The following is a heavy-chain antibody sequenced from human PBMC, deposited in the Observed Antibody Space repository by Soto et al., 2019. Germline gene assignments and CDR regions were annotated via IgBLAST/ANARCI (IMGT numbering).Heavy chain of an antibody. J-gene: IGHJ4*02. CDR2: INHSGST. CDR3: ARDKITDLFDY. CDR1: GGSFSGYY. Sequence: PSETLSLTCAVYGGSFSGYYWTWIRQPPGTGLEWIGEINHSGSTNYNPSLKSRVTISVDTSKNQFSLKLTSVTAADTAVYYCARDKITDLFDYRGQGTLVTVS. D-gene: IGHD3-10*01. V-gene: IGHV4-34*01.